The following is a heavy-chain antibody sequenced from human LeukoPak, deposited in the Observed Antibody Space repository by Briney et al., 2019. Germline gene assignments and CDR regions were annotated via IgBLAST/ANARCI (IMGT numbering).Heavy chain of an antibody. CDR1: GFTFSSYG. J-gene: IGHJ4*02. Sequence: GRSLRLSCAASGFTFSSYGMHWVRQAPGKGLEWVAVISYDGSNKYYADSVKGRFTISRDNSKNTLYLQMNSLRTEDTAVYYCAKDRYCSGGSCYGGFDYWGQGTLVTVSS. D-gene: IGHD2-15*01. CDR3: AKDRYCSGGSCYGGFDY. V-gene: IGHV3-30*18. CDR2: ISYDGSNK.